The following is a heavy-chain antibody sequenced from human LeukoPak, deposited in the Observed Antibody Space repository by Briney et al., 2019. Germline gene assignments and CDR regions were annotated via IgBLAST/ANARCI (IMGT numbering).Heavy chain of an antibody. CDR2: INHSGST. J-gene: IGHJ4*02. V-gene: IGHV4-34*01. CDR3: ARVTDWNDLDY. Sequence: SETLSLTCAVYGGSFSGYYWSWIRQPPGKGLEWIGEINHSGSTNYNPSLKSRLTISVDTSKNQFSLKLSSVTAADTAVYYCARVTDWNDLDYWGQGTLVTVSA. D-gene: IGHD1-1*01. CDR1: GGSFSGYY.